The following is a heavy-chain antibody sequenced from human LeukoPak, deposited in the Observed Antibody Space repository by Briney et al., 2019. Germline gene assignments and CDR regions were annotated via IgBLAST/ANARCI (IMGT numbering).Heavy chain of an antibody. J-gene: IGHJ4*02. CDR3: ASWPGGWYGEDS. Sequence: GGSLRLSCAASGFTFSSYSMSWVRQSPARGLEWVASISPGGGTTYYADYVKGRFTISRDNSKNSLFVQMNSLRAEDTAVYYCASWPGGWYGEDSWGQGTLVTVSS. CDR2: ISPGGGTT. D-gene: IGHD6-19*01. V-gene: IGHV3-23*01. CDR1: GFTFSSYS.